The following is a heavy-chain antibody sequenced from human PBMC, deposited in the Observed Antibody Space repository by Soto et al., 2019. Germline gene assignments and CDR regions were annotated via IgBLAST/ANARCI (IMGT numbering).Heavy chain of an antibody. CDR1: GYTFTSYG. D-gene: IGHD3-22*01. Sequence: GASVKVSCKASGYTFTSYGIGWVRQAPGQGLEWMGWISAYNGNTNYAQKLQGRVTMTTDTSTSTAYMELRSLRSDDTAVYYCARVSSGWLTYYYDSSGSGPIDYWGQGTLVTVSS. CDR3: ARVSSGWLTYYYDSSGSGPIDY. CDR2: ISAYNGNT. V-gene: IGHV1-18*01. J-gene: IGHJ4*02.